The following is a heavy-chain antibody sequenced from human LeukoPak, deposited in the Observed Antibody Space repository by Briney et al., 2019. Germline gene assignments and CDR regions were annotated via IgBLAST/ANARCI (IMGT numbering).Heavy chain of an antibody. CDR2: IYTRGIT. D-gene: IGHD3-22*01. CDR1: GGSISSYY. CDR3: ARLGGYYDPFDY. V-gene: IGHV4-4*09. Sequence: PSETLSLTLTVSGGSISSYYWSWVRQPPGKGLEWIGYIYTRGITNYNPSLKSRVTMSEDTSKNQFSLKLSSVTAADTAVYYCARLGGYYDPFDYWGQGTLVTVSS. J-gene: IGHJ4*02.